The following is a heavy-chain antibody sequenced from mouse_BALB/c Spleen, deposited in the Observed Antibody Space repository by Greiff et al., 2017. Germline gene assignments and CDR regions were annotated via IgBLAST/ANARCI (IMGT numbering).Heavy chain of an antibody. CDR3: ARSEGTYGSSPDWYFDV. Sequence: QVQLKQSGAELVRPGVSVKISCKGSGYTFTDYAMHWVKQSHAKSLEWIGVISTYYGDASYNQKFKGKATLTVDKSSSTAYMQLSSLTSEDSAVYYCARSEGTYGSSPDWYFDVWGAGTTVTVSS. J-gene: IGHJ1*01. D-gene: IGHD1-1*01. CDR2: ISTYYGDA. V-gene: IGHV1S137*01. CDR1: GYTFTDYA.